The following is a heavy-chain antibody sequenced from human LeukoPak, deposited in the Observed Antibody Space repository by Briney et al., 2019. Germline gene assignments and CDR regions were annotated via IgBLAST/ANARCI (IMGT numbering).Heavy chain of an antibody. Sequence: PGGSLRLSCAASGFTFSSYAMSWVRQAPGKGLEWVSAISGSGGSTYYADSVKGRFTISRDNSKNTLYLQMNSLRAEDTAVYYCANSLGYSYGPLGDYWGQGTLVTVSS. CDR3: ANSLGYSYGPLGDY. CDR2: ISGSGGST. D-gene: IGHD5-18*01. J-gene: IGHJ4*02. CDR1: GFTFSSYA. V-gene: IGHV3-23*01.